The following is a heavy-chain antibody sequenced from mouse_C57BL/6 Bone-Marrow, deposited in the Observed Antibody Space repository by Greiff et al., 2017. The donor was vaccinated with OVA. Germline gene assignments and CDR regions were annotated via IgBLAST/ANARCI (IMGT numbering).Heavy chain of an antibody. Sequence: QVQLKQSGAELVMPGASVKLSCKASGYTFTSYWMHWVKQRPGQGLEWIGEIDPSDSYTNYNQKFKGKSTLTVDKSSSTAYMQLSSLTSEDSAVYYCARMGLLRFYYFDYWGQGTTLTVSS. J-gene: IGHJ2*01. V-gene: IGHV1-69*01. CDR2: IDPSDSYT. CDR1: GYTFTSYW. D-gene: IGHD1-1*01. CDR3: ARMGLLRFYYFDY.